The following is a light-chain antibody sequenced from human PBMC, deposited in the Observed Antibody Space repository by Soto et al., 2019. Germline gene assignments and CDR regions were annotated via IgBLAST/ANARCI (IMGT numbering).Light chain of an antibody. J-gene: IGLJ1*01. V-gene: IGLV2-23*02. CDR3: SSYAGAITFYV. CDR2: EVN. CDR1: SSDVGTYTL. Sequence: QSVLTQPASVSGSPGQSITISCTGTSSDVGTYTLVSWYQQHPGKAPKLVIYEVNKRPAGVSKRFSGSKSGDTASLTISGLQAEDEADSYCSSYAGAITFYVFGTGTKVTVL.